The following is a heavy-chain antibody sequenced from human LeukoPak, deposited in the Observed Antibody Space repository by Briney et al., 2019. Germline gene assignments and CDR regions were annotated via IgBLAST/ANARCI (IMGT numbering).Heavy chain of an antibody. CDR1: GFTFSNAW. CDR2: ISGSGGGT. Sequence: PGGSLRLSCAASGFTFSNAWMSWVRQAPGKGLGWVSSISGSGGGTYYAESVKGRFTISRDNSKNTLYLQMNSLRAEDTAIYYCAKVLYGSGSYYNWYFDDWGQGTLVTVSS. V-gene: IGHV3-23*01. D-gene: IGHD3-10*01. CDR3: AKVLYGSGSYYNWYFDD. J-gene: IGHJ4*02.